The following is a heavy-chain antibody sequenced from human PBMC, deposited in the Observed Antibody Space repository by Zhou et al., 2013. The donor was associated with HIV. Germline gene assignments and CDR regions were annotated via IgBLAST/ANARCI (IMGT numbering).Heavy chain of an antibody. D-gene: IGHD3-22*01. J-gene: IGHJ4*02. CDR2: IIPLLGTP. CDR3: ARAYYYDSSGYLD. V-gene: IGHV1-69*11. CDR1: GGTFNNYA. Sequence: QVQLVQSGSEVKKPGSSVKVSCRASGGTFNNYAVSWVRQAPGQGLEWMGGIIPLLGTPNYAQNFQGRLTITADESTSTAYMELSSLRSEDTAVYYCARAYYYDSSGYLDWGQGTLVTVSS.